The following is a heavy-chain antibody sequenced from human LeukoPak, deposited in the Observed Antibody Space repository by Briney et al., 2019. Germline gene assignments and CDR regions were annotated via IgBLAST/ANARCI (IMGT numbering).Heavy chain of an antibody. J-gene: IGHJ4*02. CDR2: FDPEDGET. Sequence: GASVKVSCKVSGYTLTELSMHWVRQAPVKGFEWMGGFDPEDGETIYAQKFQGRVTMTEDTSTDTAYMELSSLRSEDTAVYYCATFSPLHYYDSSGYYRPFDYWGQGTLVTVSS. CDR3: ATFSPLHYYDSSGYYRPFDY. D-gene: IGHD3-22*01. CDR1: GYTLTELS. V-gene: IGHV1-24*01.